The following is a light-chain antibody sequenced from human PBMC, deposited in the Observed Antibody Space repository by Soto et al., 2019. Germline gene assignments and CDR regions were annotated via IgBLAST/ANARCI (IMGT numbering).Light chain of an antibody. CDR1: RSIDNS. CDR3: QQCRYSVT. V-gene: IGKV3-11*01. Sequence: EVVLTQSPAILSLSLGERATLSCRASRSIDNSLAWYQHRPGQAPRLLICYASDRATGIPARFSGSGSGTDVTLTISSLEDEDFAGYYCQQCRYSVTFGGGTKVEIK. CDR2: YAS. J-gene: IGKJ4*01.